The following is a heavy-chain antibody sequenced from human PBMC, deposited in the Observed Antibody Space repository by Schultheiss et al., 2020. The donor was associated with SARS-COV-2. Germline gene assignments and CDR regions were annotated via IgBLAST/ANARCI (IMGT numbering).Heavy chain of an antibody. CDR2: INHSGST. V-gene: IGHV4-34*01. J-gene: IGHJ3*02. CDR3: ARDYQYCSSTSCPGDAFDI. Sequence: SETLSLTCAVYGGSFSGYYWSWNRQPPGKGLEWIGEINHSGSTNYNPSLKSRVTISVDTSKNQFSLKLSSVTAADTAVYYCARDYQYCSSTSCPGDAFDIWGQGTMVTVSS. D-gene: IGHD2-2*01. CDR1: GGSFSGYY.